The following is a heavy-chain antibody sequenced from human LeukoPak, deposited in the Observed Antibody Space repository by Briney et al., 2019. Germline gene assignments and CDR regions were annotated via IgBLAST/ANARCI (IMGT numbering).Heavy chain of an antibody. CDR1: GYRFIGYY. V-gene: IGHV1-2*02. CDR2: INPDSGGT. D-gene: IGHD3-16*02. Sequence: SVKVSCKASGYRFIGYYMHWVRQAPGQGLEWMGWINPDSGGTNYAQQFQGRVTMTRDTSSSTAYMELNSLRSDDTAVYYCARELTGEYFDYAWQTYRYEGRFDNWGQGTLVTVSS. CDR3: ARELTGEYFDYAWQTYRYEGRFDN. J-gene: IGHJ4*02.